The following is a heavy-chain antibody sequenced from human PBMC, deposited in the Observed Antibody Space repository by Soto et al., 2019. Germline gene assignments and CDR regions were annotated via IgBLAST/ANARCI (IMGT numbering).Heavy chain of an antibody. J-gene: IGHJ4*02. V-gene: IGHV3-30*18. CDR2: ISYDGSNK. CDR3: PKDHYDSIDY. Sequence: QVQLVESGGGVVQPGRSLRLSCAASGFTFSSYGMHWVRQAPGKGLEWVAVISYDGSNKYYADSVKGRFTISRDNSKNTLYLQMNSLRAEDTAVYYCPKDHYDSIDYWGQGTLVTVSS. CDR1: GFTFSSYG. D-gene: IGHD3-22*01.